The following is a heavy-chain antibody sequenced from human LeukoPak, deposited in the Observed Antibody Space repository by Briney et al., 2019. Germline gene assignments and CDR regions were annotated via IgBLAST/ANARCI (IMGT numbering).Heavy chain of an antibody. J-gene: IGHJ4*02. Sequence: PSETLSLTCTVSGAYISSSSWTWVRQPPGKGLEWIGHISKSGSTYYNPSLKSRLTISVDRSKNQFSLKLSSVTAADTAVYYCARVGSPYGGNSRGYWGQGTLVTVSS. CDR1: GAYISSSS. V-gene: IGHV4-59*12. CDR3: ARVGSPYGGNSRGY. CDR2: ISKSGST. D-gene: IGHD4-23*01.